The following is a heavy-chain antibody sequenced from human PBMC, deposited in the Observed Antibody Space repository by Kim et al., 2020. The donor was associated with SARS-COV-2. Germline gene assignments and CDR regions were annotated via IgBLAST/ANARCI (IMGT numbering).Heavy chain of an antibody. CDR3: AKDSGVVIPYYFDY. D-gene: IGHD3-3*01. V-gene: IGHV3-23*01. Sequence: ADSVEGRFTISRDNSKNTLYLQMNSLRAEDTAVYYCAKDSGVVIPYYFDYWGQGTLVTVSS. J-gene: IGHJ4*02.